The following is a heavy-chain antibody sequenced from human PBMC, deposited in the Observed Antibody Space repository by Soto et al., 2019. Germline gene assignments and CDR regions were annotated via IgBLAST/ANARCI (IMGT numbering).Heavy chain of an antibody. CDR3: ARQCDSSGYYYGY. CDR1: GDSFTSYW. CDR2: IYPGDSDT. V-gene: IGHV5-51*01. D-gene: IGHD3-22*01. J-gene: IGHJ4*02. Sequence: PVESLKISCNGSGDSFTSYWIGWVRQMPGKGLEWMGIIYPGDSDTRYSPSFQGQVTISADKSISTAYLQWSSLKASDTAMYYCARQCDSSGYYYGYWGQGTLVTVSS.